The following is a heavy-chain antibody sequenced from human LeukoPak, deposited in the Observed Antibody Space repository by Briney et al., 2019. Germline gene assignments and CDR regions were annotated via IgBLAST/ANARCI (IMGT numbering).Heavy chain of an antibody. CDR3: ARAAVVVVAATPYYFDY. V-gene: IGHV1-18*01. Sequence: ASVKVSCKASGGTSSSYAISWVRQAPGQGLEWMGWISAYNGNTNYAQKLQGRVTMTTDTSTSTAYMELRSLRSDDTAVYYCARAAVVVVAATPYYFDYWGQGTLVTVSS. J-gene: IGHJ4*02. CDR1: GGTSSSYA. D-gene: IGHD2-15*01. CDR2: ISAYNGNT.